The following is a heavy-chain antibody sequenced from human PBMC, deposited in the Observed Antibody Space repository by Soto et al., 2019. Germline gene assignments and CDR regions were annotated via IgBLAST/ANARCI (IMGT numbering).Heavy chain of an antibody. CDR2: INHSGST. CDR1: GGSFSGYY. D-gene: IGHD1-1*01. CDR3: ARRRPPTTRYNWFDP. Sequence: QVQLQQWGAGLLKPSETLSLTCAVYGGSFSGYYWSWIRQPPGKGLEWIGEINHSGSTNYNPSLKSGVTISVDTSKNQFSLKLSSVTAADTAVYYCARRRPPTTRYNWFDPWGQGTLVTVSS. V-gene: IGHV4-34*01. J-gene: IGHJ5*02.